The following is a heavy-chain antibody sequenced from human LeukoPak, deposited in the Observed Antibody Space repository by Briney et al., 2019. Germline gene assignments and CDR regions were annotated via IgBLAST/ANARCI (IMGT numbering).Heavy chain of an antibody. V-gene: IGHV3-30*03. CDR3: ARPTLVWFVELDVWDY. CDR2: ISYDGSNK. CDR1: GFTFSSYG. Sequence: GGSPRLSCAASGFTFSSYGMHWVRQAPGKGLEWVALISYDGSNKYYADSVKGRFTISRDNSKNTLYLQMNSLRAEDTAVYYCARPTLVWFVELDVWDYWGQGTLVTVSS. D-gene: IGHD3-10*01. J-gene: IGHJ4*02.